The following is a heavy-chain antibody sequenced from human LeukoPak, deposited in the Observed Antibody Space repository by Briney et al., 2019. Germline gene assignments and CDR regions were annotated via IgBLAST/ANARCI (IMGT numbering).Heavy chain of an antibody. Sequence: SETLSLTCTVSGGSISSYYWSWIRQPPGKGLEWIAYIYYSGSTNYNPSLESRVTISVDTSNNQFSLKLSSVTAADTAVYYCARELKNYFDYWGQGTLVTVSS. V-gene: IGHV4-59*12. J-gene: IGHJ4*02. CDR3: ARELKNYFDY. CDR2: IYYSGST. CDR1: GGSISSYY.